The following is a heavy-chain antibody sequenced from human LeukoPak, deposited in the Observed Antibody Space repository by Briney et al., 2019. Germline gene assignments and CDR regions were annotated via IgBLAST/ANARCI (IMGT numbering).Heavy chain of an antibody. CDR2: INHSGST. CDR1: GGSFSGYY. V-gene: IGHV4-34*01. J-gene: IGHJ2*01. CDR3: ARGVYCGGDCYTTNWYFDL. D-gene: IGHD2-21*02. Sequence: PSETLSLTCAVYGGSFSGYYWSWIRQPPGKGLEWIGEINHSGSTNYNPSLKSRVTISVDTSKNQFSLKLSSVTAADTAVYYCARGVYCGGDCYTTNWYFDLWGRGTLVTVSS.